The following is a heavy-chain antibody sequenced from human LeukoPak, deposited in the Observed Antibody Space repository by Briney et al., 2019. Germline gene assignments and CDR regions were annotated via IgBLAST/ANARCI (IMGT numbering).Heavy chain of an antibody. J-gene: IGHJ4*02. V-gene: IGHV2-5*02. D-gene: IGHD3-22*01. CDR3: AHRPRFNYYDSPGYFDY. CDR1: GFSLSTSGVG. CDR2: IYWDDDK. Sequence: SGPTLVNPTQTLTLTCTFSGFSLSTSGVGVGWIRQPPGKALEWLALIYWDDDKRYSPSLKSRLTITKDTSKNQVVLTMTNMDPVDTATNYCAHRPRFNYYDSPGYFDYWGQGTLVTVSS.